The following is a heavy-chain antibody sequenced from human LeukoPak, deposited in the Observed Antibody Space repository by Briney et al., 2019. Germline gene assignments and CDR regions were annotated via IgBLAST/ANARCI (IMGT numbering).Heavy chain of an antibody. Sequence: SQTLSLTCTVSGGSISSYYWSWIRQPPGKGLEWIGEINHSGSTNYNPSLKSRVTISVDTSKNQFSLKLSSVTAADTAVYYCARGRGIAAARGVRPWGQGTLVTVSS. J-gene: IGHJ5*02. D-gene: IGHD6-13*01. V-gene: IGHV4-34*01. CDR1: GGSISSYY. CDR3: ARGRGIAAARGVRP. CDR2: INHSGST.